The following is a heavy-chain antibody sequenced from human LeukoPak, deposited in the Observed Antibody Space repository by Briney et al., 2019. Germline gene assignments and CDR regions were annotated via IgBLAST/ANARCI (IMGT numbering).Heavy chain of an antibody. D-gene: IGHD3-10*01. CDR3: AREDYYGSGSVDY. CDR2: IYYSGST. V-gene: IGHV4-59*01. CDR1: GGSFSNYY. Sequence: PSETLSLTCAVYGGSFSNYYWSWIRQPPGKGLEWIGYIYYSGSTNYDPSLKSRVTISVDTSKNQFSLKLSSVTAADTAVYYCAREDYYGSGSVDYWGQGTLVTVSS. J-gene: IGHJ4*02.